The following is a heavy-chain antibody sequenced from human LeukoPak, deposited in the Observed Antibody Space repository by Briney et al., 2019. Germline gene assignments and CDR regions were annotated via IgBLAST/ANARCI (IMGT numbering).Heavy chain of an antibody. Sequence: PGGSLRLSCAASGFTVSSNYMSWVRQAPGKGLEWVSVIYSGGSTYYADSVKGRFTISRDNSKNTLYLQMNSLRAEDTAVYYCARGRREGAGKRRYYYYMDVWGKGTTVTVSS. D-gene: IGHD1-26*01. CDR1: GFTVSSNY. CDR2: IYSGGST. V-gene: IGHV3-66*01. CDR3: ARGRREGAGKRRYYYYMDV. J-gene: IGHJ6*03.